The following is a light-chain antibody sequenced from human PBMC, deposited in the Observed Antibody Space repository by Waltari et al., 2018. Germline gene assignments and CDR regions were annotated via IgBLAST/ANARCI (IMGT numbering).Light chain of an antibody. CDR1: SSDVGDYKY. CDR3: SSYTTRSTRV. Sequence: QSALTQPASVSGSPGQSITISCTATSSDVGDYKYVSWYQQHPGKVTKLLIYDVTNRPSVISYLISGSNSGYTASLTISGLQAQDEADYYCSSYTTRSTRVFGTGTKVTVL. V-gene: IGLV2-14*03. CDR2: DVT. J-gene: IGLJ1*01.